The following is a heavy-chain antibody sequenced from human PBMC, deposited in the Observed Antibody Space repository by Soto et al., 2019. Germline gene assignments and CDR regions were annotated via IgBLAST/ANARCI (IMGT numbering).Heavy chain of an antibody. Sequence: GGSLILSCAASGFTFSSYAMSWVRQAPGKGLEWVSVVSGSGDNTYYLDSVKGRFTISRDNSKNTLYPQMNSLRAEDTAVYYCAKGRSRWYGDYFDYWGQGTLVTVSS. CDR2: VSGSGDNT. V-gene: IGHV3-23*01. J-gene: IGHJ4*02. CDR3: AKGRSRWYGDYFDY. CDR1: GFTFSSYA. D-gene: IGHD6-19*01.